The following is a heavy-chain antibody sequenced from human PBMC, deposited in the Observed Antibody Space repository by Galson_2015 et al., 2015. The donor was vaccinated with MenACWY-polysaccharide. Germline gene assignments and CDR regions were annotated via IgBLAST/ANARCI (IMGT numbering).Heavy chain of an antibody. CDR3: GCGDFDY. CDR2: ISSSSSTV. D-gene: IGHD1-26*01. V-gene: IGHV3-48*01. J-gene: IGHJ4*02. Sequence: SLRLSCAASGFTFSSYSMNWVRQAPGKGLEWVSYISSSSSTVYYADSVKGRFTISRDNAKNSLYLQMNSLRAEDTAVYHCGCGDFDYWGQGTLVTVSS. CDR1: GFTFSSYS.